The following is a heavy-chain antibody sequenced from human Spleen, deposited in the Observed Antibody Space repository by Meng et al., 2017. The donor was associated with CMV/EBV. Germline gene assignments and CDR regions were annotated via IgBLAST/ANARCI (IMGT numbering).Heavy chain of an antibody. D-gene: IGHD1-26*01. J-gene: IGHJ3*02. CDR3: ATDALSGSFKADAFDI. V-gene: IGHV3-30-3*01. CDR2: ISYDGSNK. CDR1: GFTFSSYA. Sequence: GESLKISCAASGFTFSSYAMHWVRQAPGKGLEWVAVISYDGSNKYYADSVKGRFTISRDNSKNTLYLQMNSLRAEDTAVYYCATDALSGSFKADAFDIWGQGTMVTVSS.